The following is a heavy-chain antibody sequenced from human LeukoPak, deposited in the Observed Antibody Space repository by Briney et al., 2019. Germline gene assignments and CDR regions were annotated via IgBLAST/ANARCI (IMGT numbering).Heavy chain of an antibody. CDR3: ARDFSYYGMDV. J-gene: IGHJ6*02. CDR2: IYSGGST. CDR1: GFTVSSNY. V-gene: IGHV3-53*01. Sequence: GGSLRLSCSASGFTVSSNYMSWVRQAPGKGLEWVSVIYSGGSTYYADSVKGRFTISRDNSKNTLYLQMNSLRAEDTAVYYCARDFSYYGMDVWGQGTTVTVSS.